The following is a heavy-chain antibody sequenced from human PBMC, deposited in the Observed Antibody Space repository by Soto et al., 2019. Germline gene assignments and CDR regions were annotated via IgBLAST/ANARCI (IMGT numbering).Heavy chain of an antibody. V-gene: IGHV2-5*02. Sequence: SGPTLVNPTQTLTLTCTFSGSSLSTSGVGVGWIRQPPGKALEWLALIYWDDDKRYSPSLKSRLTIAKDTSKNLVVLAMTNMDPVDTGTYCCAYRAVWQPFDWSLGWFDPWGQGTLVTVSS. D-gene: IGHD3-9*01. J-gene: IGHJ5*02. CDR1: GSSLSTSGVG. CDR2: IYWDDDK. CDR3: AYRAVWQPFDWSLGWFDP.